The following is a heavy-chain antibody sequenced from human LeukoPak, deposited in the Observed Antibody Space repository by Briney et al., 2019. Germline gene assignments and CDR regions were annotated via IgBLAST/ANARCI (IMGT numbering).Heavy chain of an antibody. V-gene: IGHV4-34*01. CDR3: ARGRGIYYDSSGPLSTFDY. J-gene: IGHJ4*02. Sequence: KTSETLSLTCTVSVGSVSGYFWSWIRQPPGKGLEWIGEINHSGSANYNPSLKSRVTTSVDTSKNQFSLKLTSVTAADTAVYYCARGRGIYYDSSGPLSTFDYWGQGTLVTVSS. CDR2: INHSGSA. D-gene: IGHD3-22*01. CDR1: VGSVSGYF.